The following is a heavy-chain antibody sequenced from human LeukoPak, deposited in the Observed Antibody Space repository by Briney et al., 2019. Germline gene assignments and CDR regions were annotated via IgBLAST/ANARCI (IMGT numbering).Heavy chain of an antibody. CDR3: VRHNYYDSSGYYYYYYMDV. D-gene: IGHD3-22*01. J-gene: IGHJ6*03. V-gene: IGHV3-21*04. Sequence: GGSLRLSCAASGFTFSSYSMNWVRQAPGKGLEWVSSISSSSSYIYYADSLKGRFTISRDNAKNSLYLQMDSLRAEDTALYYCVRHNYYDSSGYYYYYYMDVWGKGTTVTVSS. CDR2: ISSSSSYI. CDR1: GFTFSSYS.